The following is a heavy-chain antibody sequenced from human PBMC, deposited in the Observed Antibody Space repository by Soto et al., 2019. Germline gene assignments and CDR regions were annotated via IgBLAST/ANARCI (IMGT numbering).Heavy chain of an antibody. D-gene: IGHD1-26*01. CDR2: VYYTGSA. V-gene: IGHV4-39*01. CDR3: ARVRRDDGGSFRYYFDY. J-gene: IGHJ4*02. CDR1: GDSISSSHYY. Sequence: QVQLQESGPGLVKPWETLSLTCIVSGDSISSSHYYWGWIRQPPGKGLEWIGSVYYTGSAFYNPSLKSRVTISVATSKNHFSLRLSSVTAADTAVYFCARVRRDDGGSFRYYFDYWGQGTLVTVSS.